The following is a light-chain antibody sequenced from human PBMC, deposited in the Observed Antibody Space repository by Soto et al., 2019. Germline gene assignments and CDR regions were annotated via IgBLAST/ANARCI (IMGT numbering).Light chain of an antibody. CDR1: QSISKY. CDR2: DAS. J-gene: IGKJ4*01. V-gene: IGKV3-11*01. Sequence: EIVLTQSPATLSLSAGERATLSCRASQSISKYIACYQQKPGQPPRLLIYDASNRAAGIPARFSGSASGTDFTLIISSLESEDFATYYCQRRSNWPLTFGGGTKVEI. CDR3: QRRSNWPLT.